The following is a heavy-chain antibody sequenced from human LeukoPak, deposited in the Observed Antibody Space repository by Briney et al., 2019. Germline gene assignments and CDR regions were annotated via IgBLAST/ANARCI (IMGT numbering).Heavy chain of an antibody. D-gene: IGHD3-16*01. Sequence: GGSLRLSCAAPGLTFSSFGMHWVRQAPGKGLDWVAFIRYDGSTKYYADSVKGRFTISRDNSKNTLYLQVNSLRSEDTAVYYCAKGGYYFDYWGQGTLVTVSS. V-gene: IGHV3-30*02. CDR1: GLTFSSFG. CDR2: IRYDGSTK. CDR3: AKGGYYFDY. J-gene: IGHJ4*02.